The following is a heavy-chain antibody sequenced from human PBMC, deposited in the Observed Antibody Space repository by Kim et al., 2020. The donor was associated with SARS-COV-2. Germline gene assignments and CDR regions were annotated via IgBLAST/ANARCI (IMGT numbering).Heavy chain of an antibody. CDR1: GFTFSDYY. CDR3: ARIQEVVVDIPHYHYRGMDV. CDR2: ISDSGNTI. Sequence: GGSLRLSCAASGFTFSDYYMSWIRQSPGKGLEWVSHISDSGNTIYYADSVKGRFTISRDSARDSLYLQLNSLRAEDTAVYYCARIQEVVVDIPHYHYRGMDVCGQGTTVTVSS. V-gene: IGHV3-11*01. D-gene: IGHD2-21*01. J-gene: IGHJ6*02.